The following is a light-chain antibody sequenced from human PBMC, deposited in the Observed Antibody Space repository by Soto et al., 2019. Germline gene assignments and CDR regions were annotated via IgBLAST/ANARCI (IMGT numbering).Light chain of an antibody. J-gene: IGLJ2*01. Sequence: SYELTQPPSVSVSPGQTASITCSGDKLGDKYVSWYQQKPGQSPVLVISQDTKRPSGIPERFSGSNSGNTATLTISGTQAMDEADYYCQAWDSSTVVFGGGTQLTVL. V-gene: IGLV3-1*01. CDR2: QDT. CDR1: KLGDKY. CDR3: QAWDSSTVV.